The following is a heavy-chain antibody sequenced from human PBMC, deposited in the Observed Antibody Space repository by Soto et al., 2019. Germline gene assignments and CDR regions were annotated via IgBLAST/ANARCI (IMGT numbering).Heavy chain of an antibody. D-gene: IGHD2-8*02. J-gene: IGHJ5*02. V-gene: IGHV3-13*01. CDR2: IGTLHDT. CDR1: GFTFSASD. CDR3: ARQASYWHGGGGWLDP. Sequence: EVQLVESGGGLVQPGGSLRLSCAASGFTFSASDMHWVRQAPGKGLEWVAAIGTLHDTFYPDSVKGRFTISRENAKNSLYLQMNSLRAYDTAVYYCARQASYWHGGGGWLDPWARESWSPSPQ.